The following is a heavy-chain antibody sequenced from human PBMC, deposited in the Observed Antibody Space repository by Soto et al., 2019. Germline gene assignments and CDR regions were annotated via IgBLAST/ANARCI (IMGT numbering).Heavy chain of an antibody. CDR1: GGSISSGDYY. Sequence: SETLSLTCTVSGGSISSGDYYWSWIRQPPGKGLEWIGYIYYSGSTYYNPSLKSRVTISVDTSKNQFSLKLSSVTAADTAVYYCASSIAAAGTLFDYWGQGTLVTSPQ. J-gene: IGHJ4*02. D-gene: IGHD6-13*01. V-gene: IGHV4-30-4*01. CDR3: ASSIAAAGTLFDY. CDR2: IYYSGST.